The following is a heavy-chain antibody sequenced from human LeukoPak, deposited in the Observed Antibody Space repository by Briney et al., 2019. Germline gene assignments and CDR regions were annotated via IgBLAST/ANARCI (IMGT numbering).Heavy chain of an antibody. CDR1: GFTFSSYS. CDR3: ARGSHSNKPSYYYMDV. V-gene: IGHV3-48*04. Sequence: GGSLRLSCAASGFTFSSYSINWVRQAPGKGLEWVSYISSSGSTIYYADSVKGRFTISRDNAKNSLYLQMNSLRAEDTAVYYCARGSHSNKPSYYYMDVWGKGTTVTVSS. J-gene: IGHJ6*03. CDR2: ISSSGSTI. D-gene: IGHD1-14*01.